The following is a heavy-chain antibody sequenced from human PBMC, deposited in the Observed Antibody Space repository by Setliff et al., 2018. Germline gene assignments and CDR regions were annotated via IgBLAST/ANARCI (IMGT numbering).Heavy chain of an antibody. Sequence: SETLSLTCIVSGGSINSYYWNWIRQPPGKGLEWIGYIYYSGNSNYDSNYNPSHKSRVTILADTSKNQLSLKLSSGTAADTAVYYCARDVISGRWFDPWGQGTLVTVSS. CDR3: ARDVISGRWFDP. CDR2: IYYSGNSNYDS. J-gene: IGHJ5*02. V-gene: IGHV4-59*01. D-gene: IGHD2-15*01. CDR1: GGSINSYY.